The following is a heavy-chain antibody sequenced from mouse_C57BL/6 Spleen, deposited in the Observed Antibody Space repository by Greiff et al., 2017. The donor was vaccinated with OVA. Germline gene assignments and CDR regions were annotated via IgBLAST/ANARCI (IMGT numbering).Heavy chain of an antibody. Sequence: QVQLQQSGAELVKPGASVKISCKASGYAFSSYWMNWVKQRPGKGLEWIGQIYPGDGDTNYNGKFKGKATLTADKSSSTAYMQLSSLTSEDSAVYDCARTTAPCYFDYWGQGTTLTVSS. CDR2: IYPGDGDT. D-gene: IGHD1-2*01. J-gene: IGHJ2*01. V-gene: IGHV1-80*01. CDR3: ARTTAPCYFDY. CDR1: GYAFSSYW.